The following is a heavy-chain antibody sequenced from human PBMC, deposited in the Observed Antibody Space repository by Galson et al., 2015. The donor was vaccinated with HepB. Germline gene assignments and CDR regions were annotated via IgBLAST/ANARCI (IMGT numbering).Heavy chain of an antibody. D-gene: IGHD3-16*01. Sequence: SLRLSCAASGITFTNFWLTWVRQAPGKGLEWVASIKKDGTQRNYVDSVKGRFTISRDNAKQSLYLQMDGLRAEDTAIYYCYVGHYFNSWGQGPLVTVSS. CDR3: YVGHYFNS. V-gene: IGHV3-7*01. CDR1: GITFTNFW. CDR2: IKKDGTQR. J-gene: IGHJ4*02.